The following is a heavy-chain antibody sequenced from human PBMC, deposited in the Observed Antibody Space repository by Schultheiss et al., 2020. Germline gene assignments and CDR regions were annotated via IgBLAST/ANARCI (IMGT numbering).Heavy chain of an antibody. J-gene: IGHJ5*02. CDR1: GGSFSGYY. D-gene: IGHD3-3*01. CDR2: INHSGST. Sequence: SQTLSLTCAVYGGSFSGYYWSWIRQPPGKGLEWISEINHSGSTNYNPSLKSRVTISVDTSKNQFPLKLSSVTAADTAVYYCARGPAHYDFWCGYLGARVRPYWFDPWGQGALVTVSS. V-gene: IGHV4-34*01. CDR3: ARGPAHYDFWCGYLGARVRPYWFDP.